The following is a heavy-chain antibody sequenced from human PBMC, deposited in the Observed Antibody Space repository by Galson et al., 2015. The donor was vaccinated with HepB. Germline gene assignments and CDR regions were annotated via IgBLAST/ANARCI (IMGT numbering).Heavy chain of an antibody. CDR3: ATDLIAVAGTPFDY. CDR2: FDPEDGET. D-gene: IGHD6-19*01. Sequence: SVKVSCKVSGYTLTELSMHWVRQAPGKGLEWMGGFDPEDGETIYAQKFQGRVTMTEDTSTDTAYMELSSLRSEDTAVYYCATDLIAVAGTPFDYWGQGTLVTVSS. J-gene: IGHJ4*02. V-gene: IGHV1-24*01. CDR1: GYTLTELS.